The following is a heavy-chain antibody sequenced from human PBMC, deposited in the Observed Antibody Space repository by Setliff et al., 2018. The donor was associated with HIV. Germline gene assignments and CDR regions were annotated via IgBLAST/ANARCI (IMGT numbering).Heavy chain of an antibody. V-gene: IGHV3-21*01. CDR3: ARDNGRYFDRGWFDP. Sequence: GGSLRLSCAASGFTFSNYSMNWVRQTPGKGLEWVSSISASATYIYYADSVKGRFTITRDNAENSLYLQMNSLRAEDTAVYYCARDNGRYFDRGWFDPWGQGALVTVSS. CDR1: GFTFSNYS. CDR2: ISASATYI. J-gene: IGHJ5*02. D-gene: IGHD3-9*01.